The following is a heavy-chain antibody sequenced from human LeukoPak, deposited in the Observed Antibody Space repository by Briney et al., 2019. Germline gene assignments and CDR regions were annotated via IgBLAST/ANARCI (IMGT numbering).Heavy chain of an antibody. V-gene: IGHV1-8*01. CDR2: MNPNSGST. J-gene: IGHJ4*02. D-gene: IGHD2-8*01. CDR1: GYTFTSYD. Sequence: ASVKVSCKASGYTFTSYDINWVRQATGQGLEWMGWMNPNSGSTGYAQKFQGRVTMTRNTSISTAYMELSSLRSEDTAVYYCARGRGLMVYAMFDYWGQGTLVTVSS. CDR3: ARGRGLMVYAMFDY.